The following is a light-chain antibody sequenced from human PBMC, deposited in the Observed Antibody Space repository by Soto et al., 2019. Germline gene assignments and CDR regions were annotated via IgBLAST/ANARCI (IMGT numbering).Light chain of an antibody. CDR1: SRDVGAYNS. Sequence: QSALTQPRSVSGSPGQSVTISCTGTSRDVGAYNSVSWYQQHPGKAPKLLLYDVSRRPSGVPDRFSASKSDNTASLTISGLQAEDEADYYYCSYAGSNTVIFGGGTKVTVL. CDR2: DVS. J-gene: IGLJ2*01. CDR3: CSYAGSNTVI. V-gene: IGLV2-11*01.